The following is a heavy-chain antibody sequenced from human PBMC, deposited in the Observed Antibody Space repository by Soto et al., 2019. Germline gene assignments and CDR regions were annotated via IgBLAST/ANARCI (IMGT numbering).Heavy chain of an antibody. CDR1: GYSFTSYW. Sequence: GESLKISCKGSGYSFTSYWIGWVRQMPGKGLEWMGIIYPGDSDTRYSPSFQGQVTISADKSISTAYLQWSSLKASDTAMYYCARGPPGPIAAAGRSYYYYMDVWGKGTTVTVSS. CDR2: IYPGDSDT. J-gene: IGHJ6*03. CDR3: ARGPPGPIAAAGRSYYYYMDV. V-gene: IGHV5-51*01. D-gene: IGHD6-13*01.